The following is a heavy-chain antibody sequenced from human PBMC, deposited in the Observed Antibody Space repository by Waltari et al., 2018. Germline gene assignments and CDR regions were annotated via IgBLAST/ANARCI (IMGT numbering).Heavy chain of an antibody. CDR3: ARQGGRGGWYFDV. Sequence: QLQLQESGPGLVKPSETLSLTCSVSGGSISSTNYFWGWIRQPPGKGLEWIGTIYYSGKTYYNPSPKRRVTISVDTSKNQFSLKLSSVTAADTAVYYCARQGGRGGWYFDVWGRGTLVTVSS. J-gene: IGHJ2*01. CDR1: GGSISSTNYF. CDR2: IYYSGKT. V-gene: IGHV4-39*07. D-gene: IGHD3-10*01.